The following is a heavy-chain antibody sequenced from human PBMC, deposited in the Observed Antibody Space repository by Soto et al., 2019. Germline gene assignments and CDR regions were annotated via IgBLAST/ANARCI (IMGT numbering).Heavy chain of an antibody. Sequence: QVQLVQSGAEVKKPGASVKVSCKASGYTFTSYYMHWVRQAPGQGLEWMGIINPSGGGTNYAQKFQGRITRTRETATSTLYRELSSLRSADTAVYYCARGGRIAARPLVYWGQGTLVTVSS. J-gene: IGHJ4*02. CDR1: GYTFTSYY. V-gene: IGHV1-46*01. CDR2: INPSGGGT. CDR3: ARGGRIAARPLVY. D-gene: IGHD6-6*01.